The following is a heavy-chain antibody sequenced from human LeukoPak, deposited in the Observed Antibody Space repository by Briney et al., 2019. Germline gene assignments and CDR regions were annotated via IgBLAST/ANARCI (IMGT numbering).Heavy chain of an antibody. CDR1: GGTFSSYA. V-gene: IGHV1-69*13. CDR3: AKSPTTGYSSSWDAFDI. J-gene: IGHJ3*02. D-gene: IGHD6-13*01. Sequence: SVKVSCKASGGTFSSYAISWVRQAPGQGLEWMGGIIPIFGTANYAQKFQGRVTITADESTSTAYMELSSLRSEDTAVYYCAKSPTTGYSSSWDAFDIWGQGTMVTVSS. CDR2: IIPIFGTA.